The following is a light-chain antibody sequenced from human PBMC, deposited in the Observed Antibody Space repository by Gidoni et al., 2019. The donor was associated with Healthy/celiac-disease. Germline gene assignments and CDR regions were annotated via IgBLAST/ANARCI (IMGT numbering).Light chain of an antibody. J-gene: IGLJ3*02. CDR2: VNN. CDR3: QSYDSSLSGWV. V-gene: IGLV1-40*01. Sequence: QSVLTQPPSVSGAPGQRVTISCTGSSSNIGASYDVHWYPQLPGTAPKLLIFVNNNRPSWVPDRFSGSKSGTSASLAITGLQAEDEADYYCQSYDSSLSGWVFGGGTKLTVL. CDR1: SSNIGASYD.